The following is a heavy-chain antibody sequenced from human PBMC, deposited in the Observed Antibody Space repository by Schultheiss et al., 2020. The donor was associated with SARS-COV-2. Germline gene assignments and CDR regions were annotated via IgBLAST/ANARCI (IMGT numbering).Heavy chain of an antibody. CDR2: VYYTGIT. Sequence: SETLSLTCAVYGGSISGGDYYWSWIRQPTGKGLGWNWIVYYTGITYNNPSLQSRVTISVDTSKNQFSLKLSSVTAADAAVYYCARDSVGRWLPVAWIDYWGQGTLVTVSS. CDR3: ARDSVGRWLPVAWIDY. V-gene: IGHV4-31*11. CDR1: GGSISGGDYY. D-gene: IGHD5-24*01. J-gene: IGHJ4*02.